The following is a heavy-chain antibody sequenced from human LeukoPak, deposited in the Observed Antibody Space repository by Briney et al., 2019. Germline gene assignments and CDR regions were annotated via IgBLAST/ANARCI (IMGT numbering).Heavy chain of an antibody. Sequence: SETLSLTCTVSGGSISSSGYYWGWIRQPPGKGLEWIGSIYYSGSTYYNPSLKSRVTISVDTSKNQFSLKLSSVTAADTAVYYCAREFGYSSSWYDYWGQGTLVTVSS. J-gene: IGHJ4*02. CDR1: GGSISSSGYY. CDR3: AREFGYSSSWYDY. D-gene: IGHD6-13*01. V-gene: IGHV4-39*07. CDR2: IYYSGST.